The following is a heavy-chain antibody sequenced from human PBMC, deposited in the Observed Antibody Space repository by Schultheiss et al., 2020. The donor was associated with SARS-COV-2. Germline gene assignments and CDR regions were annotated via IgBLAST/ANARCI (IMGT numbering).Heavy chain of an antibody. CDR3: ASITRRDGYNSAEYFQH. CDR2: IYYSGST. D-gene: IGHD5-24*01. V-gene: IGHV4-59*08. Sequence: SETLSLTCAVYGGSFSGYYWSWIRQPPGKGLEWIGYIYYSGSTNYNPSLKSRVTISVDTSKNQFSLKLSSVTAADTAVYYCASITRRDGYNSAEYFQHWGQGTLVTVSS. CDR1: GGSFSGYY. J-gene: IGHJ1*01.